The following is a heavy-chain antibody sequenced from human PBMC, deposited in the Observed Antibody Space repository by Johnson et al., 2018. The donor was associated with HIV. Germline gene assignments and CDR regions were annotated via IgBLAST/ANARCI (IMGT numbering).Heavy chain of an antibody. CDR3: AKEWSAFDM. V-gene: IGHV3-11*04. CDR1: GFTFRDYY. J-gene: IGHJ3*02. D-gene: IGHD1-26*01. Sequence: VQLVESGGGLVKPGGSLRLSCAASGFTFRDYYIHWIRQAPGKGLEWLAFITGRGTAIYADSVKGRFTISRDNAKSSVILQVNSLTAEDTATYYCAKEWSAFDMWGQGTMVTVAA. CDR2: ITGRGTAI.